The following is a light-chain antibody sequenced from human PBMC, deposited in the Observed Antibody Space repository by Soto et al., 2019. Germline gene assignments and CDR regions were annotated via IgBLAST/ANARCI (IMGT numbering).Light chain of an antibody. J-gene: IGLJ2*01. Sequence: QSVLTQPASVSGSPGQSITISCTGTSSDVGGSDYVSWYQHHPGKAPKLMIYGVTNRPSGVSSRFSGSKSGNTASLTISGLQAEDEADYYCSSSATSTTSHVVFGGGTKVTVL. V-gene: IGLV2-14*03. CDR1: SSDVGGSDY. CDR2: GVT. CDR3: SSSATSTTSHVV.